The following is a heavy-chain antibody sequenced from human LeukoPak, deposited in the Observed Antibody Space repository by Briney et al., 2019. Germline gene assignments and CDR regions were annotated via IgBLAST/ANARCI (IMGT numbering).Heavy chain of an antibody. CDR1: GGSISSSSYY. Sequence: KSSETLSLTCTVSGGSISSSSYYWGWVRQPPGTGLEWIGSIYNSGSTYYNPSLERRVTISIDTSKNQFSLKVTSVTAADTAVYYCAGLESGTVPLWGRGTLVTVSS. CDR3: AGLESGTVPL. V-gene: IGHV4-39*01. CDR2: IYNSGST. J-gene: IGHJ4*02. D-gene: IGHD1-26*01.